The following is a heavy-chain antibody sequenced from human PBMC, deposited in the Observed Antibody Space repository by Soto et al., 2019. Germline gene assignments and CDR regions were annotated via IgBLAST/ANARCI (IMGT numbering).Heavy chain of an antibody. J-gene: IGHJ3*02. CDR1: GGSISSGTSY. V-gene: IGHV4-39*01. D-gene: IGHD6-19*01. CDR2: IYYSGSF. Sequence: SETLSLTCSVSGGSISSGTSYWSWIRQRPGEGLEWIGYIYYSGSFYYTPSLRGRVTISVDTSKNQFSLKLSSVTAADTAVYYCAAPKYSSGWSPHDAFDIWGQGTMVTVSS. CDR3: AAPKYSSGWSPHDAFDI.